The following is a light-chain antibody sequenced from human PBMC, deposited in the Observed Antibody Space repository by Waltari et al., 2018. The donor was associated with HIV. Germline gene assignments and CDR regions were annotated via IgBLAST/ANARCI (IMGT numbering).Light chain of an antibody. CDR1: SPNIGRNT. V-gene: IGLV1-44*01. J-gene: IGLJ1*01. CDR3: AAWDDSLNGYV. CDR2: TNN. Sequence: QSVLTQSPSASGTPGQRVTISCSGSSPNIGRNTVDWYQHLPGTAPKLLIHTNNQRPSGIPDRFSGSKAGTSASLAISGLKSEDESDYYCAAWDDSLNGYVFGSGTKVTVL.